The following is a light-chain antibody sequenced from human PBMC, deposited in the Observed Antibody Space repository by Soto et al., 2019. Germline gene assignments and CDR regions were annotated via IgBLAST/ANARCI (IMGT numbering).Light chain of an antibody. V-gene: IGLV2-11*01. Sequence: QSALTQPRSVSGSPGQSVTISCTGTSSDVGGYNYVSWYQQHPGKAPKLMIYDVSKRPSGVPDRFSGSKSGNTASLTISVLQAEDEAEYYCCSYAGDYSLVFGTGTKLTVL. CDR1: SSDVGGYNY. J-gene: IGLJ1*01. CDR3: CSYAGDYSLV. CDR2: DVS.